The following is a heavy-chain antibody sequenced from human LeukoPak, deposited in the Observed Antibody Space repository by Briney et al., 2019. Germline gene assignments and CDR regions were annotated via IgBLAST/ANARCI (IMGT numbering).Heavy chain of an antibody. CDR2: INQDGSQT. V-gene: IGHV3-7*01. Sequence: SGGSLRLSCTASGFAFSDYWMSWVRQAPGKGLEWLANINQDGSQTSYVDSVRGRFTASRDNAKNSLYLQMNSLRADDTAVYYCARDSPPRYRGYHCVFWGRGTLVTVSS. CDR1: GFAFSDYW. CDR3: ARDSPPRYRGYHCVF. D-gene: IGHD5-12*01. J-gene: IGHJ4*02.